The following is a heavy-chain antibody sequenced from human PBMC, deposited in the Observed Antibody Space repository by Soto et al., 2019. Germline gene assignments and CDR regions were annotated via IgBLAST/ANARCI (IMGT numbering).Heavy chain of an antibody. Sequence: QVQLVQSGAEVKKPGASVKVSCKASGYTFTSYGISWVRQAPGQGLEWMGWISAYNGNTNYAQKLQGRVTMTTDTSTSTAYRELRSLRSDDTAVYYCARAGEWELLGGYFDYWGQGTLVTVSS. CDR3: ARAGEWELLGGYFDY. V-gene: IGHV1-18*01. J-gene: IGHJ4*02. CDR2: ISAYNGNT. CDR1: GYTFTSYG. D-gene: IGHD1-26*01.